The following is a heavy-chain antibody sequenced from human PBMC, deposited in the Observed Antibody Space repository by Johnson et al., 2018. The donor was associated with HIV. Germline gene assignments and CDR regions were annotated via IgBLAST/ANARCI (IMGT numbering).Heavy chain of an antibody. CDR2: IWYDGSNK. D-gene: IGHD6-13*01. CDR3: VKGIDSSSWYAFDI. CDR1: GFTFSSYW. Sequence: QVHLVESGGGLVQPGGSLTLSCAASGFTFSSYWMHWVRQAPGKGLEWVAVIWYDGSNKYYADSVNGRFTISRDNSKNTLYLQMNSLRAEDTAVYYCVKGIDSSSWYAFDIWGQGTMVTVSS. J-gene: IGHJ3*02. V-gene: IGHV3-33*06.